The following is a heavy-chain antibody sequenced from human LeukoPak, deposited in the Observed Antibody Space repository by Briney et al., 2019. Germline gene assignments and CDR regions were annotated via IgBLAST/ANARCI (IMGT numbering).Heavy chain of an antibody. CDR2: IYTSGST. CDR1: GGSISSYY. Sequence: SETLSLTCTVSGGSISSYYWSWIRQPPGKGLEWIGYIYTSGSTTYNPSPKSRVTISVDTSKNQFSMKRSSVPAADTAVYYWGRHRVVGIIDYWGEGTLVTVSS. J-gene: IGHJ4*02. CDR3: GRHRVVGIIDY. V-gene: IGHV4-4*08. D-gene: IGHD6-19*01.